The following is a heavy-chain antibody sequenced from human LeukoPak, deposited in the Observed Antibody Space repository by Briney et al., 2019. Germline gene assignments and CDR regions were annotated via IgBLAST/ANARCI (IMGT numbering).Heavy chain of an antibody. CDR3: AGSWSPYDAFDI. D-gene: IGHD6-13*01. CDR1: GFTFSDYA. J-gene: IGHJ3*02. Sequence: GGSLRLSCAASGFTFSDYAMTWVRQAPGKGLEWVATISGSGVMTYYADSVKGRFTISRDNAKNSLYLQMNSLRAEDTAVYYCAGSWSPYDAFDIWGQGTMVSVPS. CDR2: ISGSGVMT. V-gene: IGHV3-23*01.